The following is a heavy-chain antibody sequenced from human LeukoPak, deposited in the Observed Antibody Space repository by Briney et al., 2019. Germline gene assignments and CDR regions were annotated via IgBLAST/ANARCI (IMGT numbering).Heavy chain of an antibody. Sequence: GGSLRLSCAASGFTFSSYAMSWVRQAPGKGLEWVSAISGSGGSTYYADSVKGRFTISRDNSKNTLYLQMDSLRAEDTAVYYCARGYSSGWLHFDYWGQGTLVTVSS. D-gene: IGHD6-19*01. CDR2: ISGSGGST. V-gene: IGHV3-23*01. J-gene: IGHJ4*02. CDR3: ARGYSSGWLHFDY. CDR1: GFTFSSYA.